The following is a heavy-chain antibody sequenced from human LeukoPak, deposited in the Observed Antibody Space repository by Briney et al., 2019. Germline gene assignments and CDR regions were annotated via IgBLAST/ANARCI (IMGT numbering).Heavy chain of an antibody. D-gene: IGHD2-15*01. CDR2: ISGSDDGT. J-gene: IGHJ4*02. Sequence: GGSLRLSCAASGFTFSTYAMSWVRQIPGKGLEWVSAISGSDDGTYYADSVKGRFTISRDNSRNTLYLQMNTLRAEDTAVYFCAKSPVSSCRGSFCYPFDYWGQGNLVAVSS. CDR3: AKSPVSSCRGSFCYPFDY. V-gene: IGHV3-23*01. CDR1: GFTFSTYA.